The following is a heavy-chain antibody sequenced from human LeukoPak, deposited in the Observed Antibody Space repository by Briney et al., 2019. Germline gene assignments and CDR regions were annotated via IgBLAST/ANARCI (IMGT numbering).Heavy chain of an antibody. D-gene: IGHD3-22*01. V-gene: IGHV4-59*08. Sequence: SETLSLTCTVSGGSISSYYWSWIRQPPGQGLEWIGYIYYSGSTNYNPSLKSRVTISVDTSKNQFSLKLSSVTAADTAVYYCARSAGYYDSSGYYLSDAFDIWGQGTMVTVSS. J-gene: IGHJ3*02. CDR2: IYYSGST. CDR1: GGSISSYY. CDR3: ARSAGYYDSSGYYLSDAFDI.